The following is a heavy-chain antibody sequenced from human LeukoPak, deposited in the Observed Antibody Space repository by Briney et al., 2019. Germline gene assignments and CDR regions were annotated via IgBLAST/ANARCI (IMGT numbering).Heavy chain of an antibody. CDR1: GFIFSSHW. J-gene: IGHJ4*02. D-gene: IGHD1-1*01. Sequence: PGGSLRLSCAVSGFIFSSHWMFWVRQVPGKGLEWVSHINNDGSSTTYADSVKGRFTISRDNAKNTLYLQMNSLRAEDTAVYFCARHYQLDYWGQGTLVTVSS. CDR2: INNDGSST. V-gene: IGHV3-74*01. CDR3: ARHYQLDY.